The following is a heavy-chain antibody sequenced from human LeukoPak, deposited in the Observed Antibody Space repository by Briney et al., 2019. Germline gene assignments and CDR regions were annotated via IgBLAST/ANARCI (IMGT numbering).Heavy chain of an antibody. CDR1: GGSFSGYY. D-gene: IGHD4-4*01. CDR2: IYHSGST. J-gene: IGHJ3*02. V-gene: IGHV4-34*01. CDR3: ARYHVTQAFDI. Sequence: SETLSLTCAVYGGSFSGYYWSWIRQPPGKGPEWIGYIYHSGSTYYNPSLKSRVTISVDRSKNQFSLKLSSVTAADTAVYYCARYHVTQAFDIWGQGTMVTVSS.